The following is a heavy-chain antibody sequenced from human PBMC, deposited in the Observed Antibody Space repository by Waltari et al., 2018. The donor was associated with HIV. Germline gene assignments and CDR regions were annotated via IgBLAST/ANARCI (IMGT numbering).Heavy chain of an antibody. Sequence: QMHLVQPGPEVKKHRASMKVSCTASGIMFTGHYMHWLRPAPGQGLVWMGWINPISCGTNYAQTLQGRVTMTRDVSINTVYMELKSLRYDDTAMYYCARESGYQLVRWLDPWGQGTRVTVSS. CDR3: ARESGYQLVRWLDP. V-gene: IGHV1-2*02. J-gene: IGHJ5*02. CDR1: GIMFTGHY. D-gene: IGHD2-2*01. CDR2: INPISCGT.